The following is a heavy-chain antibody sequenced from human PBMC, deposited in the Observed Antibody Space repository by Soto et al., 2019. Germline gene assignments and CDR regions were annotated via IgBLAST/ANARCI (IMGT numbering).Heavy chain of an antibody. CDR2: ISGSGGST. Sequence: EVQLLESGGGLVQPGGSLRLSCAASGFTFSSYAMSWVRQAPGKGLEWVSAISGSGGSTYYADSVKGRFTISRDNSKNTLYLQMNSLRAEDTAVYYCAKDLRREWELLRAPTAFDYWGQGTLVTVSS. CDR1: GFTFSSYA. D-gene: IGHD1-26*01. J-gene: IGHJ4*02. CDR3: AKDLRREWELLRAPTAFDY. V-gene: IGHV3-23*01.